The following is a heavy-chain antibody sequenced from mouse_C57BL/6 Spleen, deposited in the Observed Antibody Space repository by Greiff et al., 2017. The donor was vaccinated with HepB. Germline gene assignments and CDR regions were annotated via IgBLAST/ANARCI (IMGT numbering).Heavy chain of an antibody. Sequence: QVQLQQPGAELVKPGASVKMSCKASGYTFTSYWITWVKQRPGQGLEWIGDIYPGSGSTNYNEKFKSKATLTVDTSSSTAYMQLSSLTSEDSAVYYCARSDYYVVYGMDYWGQGTSVTVSS. CDR2: IYPGSGST. CDR1: GYTFTSYW. CDR3: ARSDYYVVYGMDY. J-gene: IGHJ4*01. V-gene: IGHV1-55*01. D-gene: IGHD1-1*01.